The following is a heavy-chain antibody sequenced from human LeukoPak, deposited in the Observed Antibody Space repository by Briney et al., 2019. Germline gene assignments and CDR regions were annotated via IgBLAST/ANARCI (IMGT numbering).Heavy chain of an antibody. Sequence: PGGSLRLSCAASGFTFSSYGMHWVRQAPGKGLEWVAFIQYDGSHKYYADSVKGRFTISRDNSKNTLYLQMNSLRAEDTAVYYCAKDRIVVVPAATYYYYYYMDVWGKGTTVTISS. CDR3: AKDRIVVVPAATYYYYYYMDV. CDR1: GFTFSSYG. J-gene: IGHJ6*03. CDR2: IQYDGSHK. D-gene: IGHD2-2*01. V-gene: IGHV3-30*02.